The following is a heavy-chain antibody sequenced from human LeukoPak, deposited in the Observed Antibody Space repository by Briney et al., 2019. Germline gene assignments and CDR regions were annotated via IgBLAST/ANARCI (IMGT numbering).Heavy chain of an antibody. CDR1: GDSITTSY. V-gene: IGHV4-59*01. CDR3: ARVGGGGMRFRHYMDV. J-gene: IGHJ6*03. Sequence: SETLSLTCSVSGDSITTSYWTWIRQSPGKGLEWIGYIYHPGSTLSNPSLKSRLSLSLHTSKNQFSLKLLSVTAADTATYYCARVGGGGMRFRHYMDVWGKGTPVTVSS. D-gene: IGHD3-16*01. CDR2: IYHPGST.